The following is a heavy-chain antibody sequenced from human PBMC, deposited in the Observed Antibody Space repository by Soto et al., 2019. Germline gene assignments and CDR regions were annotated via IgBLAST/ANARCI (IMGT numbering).Heavy chain of an antibody. CDR2: ISAHNGNT. CDR1: GYTFTTYG. V-gene: IGHV1-18*01. D-gene: IGHD3-10*01. Sequence: QVHLVQSGAEVKKPGASVKVSCKGSGYTFTTYGITWVRQAPGQGLEWMGWISAHNGNTNYAQKRQGRGTVTRDTSTSTAYMELRSLRSDDTVVSYCARRRDGEYWGQAALVTVSS. CDR3: ARRRDGEY. J-gene: IGHJ4*02.